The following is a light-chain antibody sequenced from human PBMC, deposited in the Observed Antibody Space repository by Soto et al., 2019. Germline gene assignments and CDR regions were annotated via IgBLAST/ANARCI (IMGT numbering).Light chain of an antibody. CDR3: SEYTARSTLV. Sequence: QSVLTQPASVSGSAGQSITISCSGTMRDVGAYNLVSWYQQHPGTAPKLIIYEVRNRPSGISSRFSGSRSGNTASLTISGLQPEEEGDYYCSEYTARSTLVVCGGTKLTV. CDR2: EVR. V-gene: IGLV2-14*01. CDR1: MRDVGAYNL. J-gene: IGLJ3*02.